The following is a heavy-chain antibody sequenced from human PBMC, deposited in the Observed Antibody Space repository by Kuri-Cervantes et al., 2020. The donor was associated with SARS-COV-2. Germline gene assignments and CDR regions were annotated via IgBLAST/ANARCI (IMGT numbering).Heavy chain of an antibody. CDR3: ARGLRGLTHDY. CDR2: IYYSGST. D-gene: IGHD4/OR15-4a*01. J-gene: IGHJ4*02. CDR1: GGSISSYY. Sequence: ESLKISCTVSGGSISSYYWSWIRQPPGKGLEWIGYIYYSGSTNYNPSLKSRVTISVDTSKNQFSLKLSSVTAADTAVYYCARGLRGLTHDYWGQGTLVTVSS. V-gene: IGHV4-59*08.